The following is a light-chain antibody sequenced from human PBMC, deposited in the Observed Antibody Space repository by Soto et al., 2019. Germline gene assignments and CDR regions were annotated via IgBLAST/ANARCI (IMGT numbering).Light chain of an antibody. CDR2: LAS. CDR1: QSLLYDSNNKNY. CDR3: QQYYGNPET. J-gene: IGKJ2*01. Sequence: DIVMTQSPDSLAVSLGERATVNCKSSQSLLYDSNNKNYLAWYQQKPGQPPKLLIYLASTRESGVPDRFSGRGSGTDFTLTISSLQAEDGAVYYCQQYYGNPETFGHGTKLHIK. V-gene: IGKV4-1*01.